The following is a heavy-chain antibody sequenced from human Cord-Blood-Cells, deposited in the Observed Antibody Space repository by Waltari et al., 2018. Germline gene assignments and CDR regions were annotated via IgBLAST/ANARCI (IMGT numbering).Heavy chain of an antibody. J-gene: IGHJ6*03. Sequence: QVQLVQSGAEVKKPGASVKVSCKASGYTFTSYDINWVRQATGKGLEWMGWMNPNSGNTGYAQKFQGRVTITRNTSISTAYMELSSLRSEDTAVYYCARGITMVRGVMGYMDVWGKGTTVTVSS. V-gene: IGHV1-8*03. CDR2: MNPNSGNT. D-gene: IGHD3-10*01. CDR3: ARGITMVRGVMGYMDV. CDR1: GYTFTSYD.